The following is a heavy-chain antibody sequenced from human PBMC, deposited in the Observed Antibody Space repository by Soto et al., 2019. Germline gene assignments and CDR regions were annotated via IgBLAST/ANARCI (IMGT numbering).Heavy chain of an antibody. D-gene: IGHD3-10*01. V-gene: IGHV3-33*06. CDR3: AKVTRLGAGYYYYMDV. J-gene: IGHJ6*03. CDR2: IWYDGSNK. Sequence: GGSLRLSCAASGFTFSSYAMSWVRQAPGKGLEWVAVIWYDGSNKYYADSVKGRFTISRDNSKNTLYLQMNSLRAEDTAVYYCAKVTRLGAGYYYYMDVWGKGTTVTVSS. CDR1: GFTFSSYA.